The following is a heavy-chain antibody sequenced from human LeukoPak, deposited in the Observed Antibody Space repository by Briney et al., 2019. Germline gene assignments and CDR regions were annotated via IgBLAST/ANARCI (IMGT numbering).Heavy chain of an antibody. CDR3: ARDFYYYGMDV. CDR2: IYYSGST. V-gene: IGHV4-39*02. CDR1: GGSINSSGYY. J-gene: IGHJ6*02. Sequence: PSETLSLTCTVSGGSINSSGYYWDWIRQPPGKGLEWIGNIYYSGSTYYNPSLKSRVTISVDTSKNQFSLNLSSVTAADTAVYYCARDFYYYGMDVWGQGTTVTVSS.